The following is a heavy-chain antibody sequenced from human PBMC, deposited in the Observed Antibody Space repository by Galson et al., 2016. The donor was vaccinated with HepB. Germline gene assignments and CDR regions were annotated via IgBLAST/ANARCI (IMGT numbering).Heavy chain of an antibody. CDR2: VYYRGTT. CDR3: AREGSVVVTTRDEYVWFHGVDV. V-gene: IGHV4-61*01. Sequence: SETLSLTCIVSGGFVSSDNSYWNWIRQPPGKGLEWIGAVYYRGTTNYTPSLKSRVTISVDTSKSQFSLKLTSVTAADTAVYYCAREGSVVVTTRDEYVWFHGVDVWGQGATVTVSS. J-gene: IGHJ6*02. CDR1: GGFVSSDNSY. D-gene: IGHD3-16*01.